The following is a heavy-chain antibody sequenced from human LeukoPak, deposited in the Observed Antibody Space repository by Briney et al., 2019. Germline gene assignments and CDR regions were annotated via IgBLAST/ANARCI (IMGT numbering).Heavy chain of an antibody. V-gene: IGHV4-39*01. CDR3: ARRGIGGYSNRYWRYYLDY. CDR2: IYYSGST. J-gene: IGHJ4*02. Sequence: SETLSLTCTVSGGSISSSSYYWGWIRQPPGKGLEWIGSIYYSGSTYYNPSLKSRVTISVDTSKNQFSLKLSSVTAADTAVYYCARRGIGGYSNRYWRYYLDYWGQGTLVTVSS. CDR1: GGSISSSSYY. D-gene: IGHD4-4*01.